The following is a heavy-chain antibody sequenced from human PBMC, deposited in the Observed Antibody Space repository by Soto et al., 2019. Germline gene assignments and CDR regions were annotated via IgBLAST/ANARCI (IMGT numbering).Heavy chain of an antibody. CDR1: GGTFSSYA. D-gene: IGHD3-22*01. V-gene: IGHV1-69*12. Sequence: QVQLVQSGAEVKKPGSSVKVSCKASGGTFSSYAISWVRQAPGQGLEWMGGSSPIFDTADYAQKFQGRVTITADESTNTAYMELSSLRSEDTAVYYCAGHSSGVPGYYYGMDVWGQGTTVTVSS. CDR3: AGHSSGVPGYYYGMDV. CDR2: SSPIFDTA. J-gene: IGHJ6*02.